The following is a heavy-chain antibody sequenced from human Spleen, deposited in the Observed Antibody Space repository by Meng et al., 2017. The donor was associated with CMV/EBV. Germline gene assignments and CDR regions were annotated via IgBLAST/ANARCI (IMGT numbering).Heavy chain of an antibody. CDR3: ARAGIMEYNWFDP. CDR2: IYSGGST. D-gene: IGHD1-26*01. V-gene: IGHV3-66*01. CDR1: GFTFSSYS. J-gene: IGHJ5*02. Sequence: GESLKISCAASGFTFSSYSMNWVRQAPGKGLEWVSVIYSGGSTYYADSVKGRFTISRDNSKNTLYLQMNSLRAEDTAVYYCARAGIMEYNWFDPWGQGTLVTVSS.